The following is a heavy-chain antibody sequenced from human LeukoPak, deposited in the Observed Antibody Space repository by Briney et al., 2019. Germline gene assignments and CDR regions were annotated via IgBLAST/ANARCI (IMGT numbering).Heavy chain of an antibody. Sequence: SETLSLTCTVSGGSISSYYWSWIRQPPGKGLEWIGYIYYSGSTNYNPSLKSRVTISVDTSKNQFSLKLSSVTAADTAVYYCARAAGYSSPNWFDPWGQGTLVTVSS. V-gene: IGHV4-59*01. CDR1: GGSISSYY. J-gene: IGHJ5*02. D-gene: IGHD6-13*01. CDR3: ARAAGYSSPNWFDP. CDR2: IYYSGST.